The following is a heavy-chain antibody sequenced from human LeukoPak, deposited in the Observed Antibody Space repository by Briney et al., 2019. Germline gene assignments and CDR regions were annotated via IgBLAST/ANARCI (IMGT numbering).Heavy chain of an antibody. Sequence: ALRLSCAGSGFTFDDYAMHWVRQAPGKGLEWVSSISWNSGKIAYADSVKGRSTMSRDNAKNALYLQMNSLRPEDTAFYYCAKDFIAVTGGIDFWGRGTLVTVSA. CDR1: GFTFDDYA. V-gene: IGHV3-9*01. CDR3: AKDFIAVTGGIDF. J-gene: IGHJ4*02. CDR2: ISWNSGKI. D-gene: IGHD6-19*01.